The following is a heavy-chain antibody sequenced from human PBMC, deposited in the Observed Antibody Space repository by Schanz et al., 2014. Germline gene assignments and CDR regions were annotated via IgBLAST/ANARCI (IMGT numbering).Heavy chain of an antibody. CDR3: ARGRGFYDY. D-gene: IGHD3-10*01. CDR2: IIPVLNIA. J-gene: IGHJ4*02. Sequence: QLQLVQSGAEVKKPGSSVKVSCKLSGGTFSSYTISWMRQAPGQGLEWMGKIIPVLNIATYAQRFQGRVSITADTSTNTAYMELSSLTSEDTAVHYCARGRGFYDYWGPGRLVTVSS. V-gene: IGHV1-69*02. CDR1: GGTFSSYT.